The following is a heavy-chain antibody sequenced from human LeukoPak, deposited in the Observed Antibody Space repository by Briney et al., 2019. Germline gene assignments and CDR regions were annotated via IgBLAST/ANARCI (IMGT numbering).Heavy chain of an antibody. CDR3: ARDDYYGSGSYYFDY. CDR1: GYTFTSYG. Sequence: ASVKVSCKTSGYTFTSYGISWVRQAPGQGLEWMGRIIPILGIANYAQKFQGRVTITADKSTSTAYMELSSLRSEDTAVYYCARDDYYGSGSYYFDYWGQGTLVTVSS. V-gene: IGHV1-69*04. CDR2: IIPILGIA. D-gene: IGHD3-10*01. J-gene: IGHJ4*02.